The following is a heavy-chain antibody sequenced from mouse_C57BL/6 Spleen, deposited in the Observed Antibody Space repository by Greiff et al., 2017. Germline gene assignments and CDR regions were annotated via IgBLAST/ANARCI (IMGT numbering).Heavy chain of an antibody. CDR2: INPNYGTT. CDR3: ARSRLDYGSSSYYWAMDY. D-gene: IGHD1-1*01. CDR1: GYSFTDYN. Sequence: VQLQQPGPELVKPGASVKISCKASGYSFTDYNMNWVKQSNGKSLEWIGVINPNYGTTSYNQKFKGKDPLTVDQSSSTAYMQLNRLTSEDSAIYYCARSRLDYGSSSYYWAMDYWGQGTTVTVSS. V-gene: IGHV1-39*01. J-gene: IGHJ4*01.